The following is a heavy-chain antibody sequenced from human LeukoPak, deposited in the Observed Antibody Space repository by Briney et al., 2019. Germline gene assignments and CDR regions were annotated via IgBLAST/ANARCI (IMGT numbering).Heavy chain of an antibody. J-gene: IGHJ4*02. V-gene: IGHV4-59*12. Sequence: SETLSLTCSVSGGFISSYYWSWIRQPPGKGLEWIAYIYYSGSTNYNPSLKSRVTISVDKSKNQFSLKLSSVTAADTAVYYCARVEGYSYGLYYFDYWGQGTLVTVSS. CDR1: GGFISSYY. CDR3: ARVEGYSYGLYYFDY. D-gene: IGHD5-18*01. CDR2: IYYSGST.